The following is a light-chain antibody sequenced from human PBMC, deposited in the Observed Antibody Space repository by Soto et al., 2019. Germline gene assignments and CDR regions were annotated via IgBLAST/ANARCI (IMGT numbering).Light chain of an antibody. CDR2: EAS. Sequence: DIQMTQSPATLSASVGDRVTITCRASQRISRWLAWYQHKPGKAPRLLIYEASTLESGVPSRFSGSGSGAEFTLTISSLQHDDFATYYCQEYDSYSRTFGQGTKVDIK. V-gene: IGKV1-5*03. CDR1: QRISRW. J-gene: IGKJ1*01. CDR3: QEYDSYSRT.